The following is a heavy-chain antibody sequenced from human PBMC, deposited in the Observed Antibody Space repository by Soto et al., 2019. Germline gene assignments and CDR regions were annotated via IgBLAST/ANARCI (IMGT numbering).Heavy chain of an antibody. CDR1: GFTFSSYG. J-gene: IGHJ4*02. CDR3: ARDVIPPSQPVGSSGSSEDFHY. CDR2: IWYDGSNK. D-gene: IGHD6-19*01. Sequence: QVQLVESGGGVVQPGRSLRLSCAASGFTFSSYGMHWVRQAPGKGLEWVAVIWYDGSNKYYADSVKGRFTISRDNSKNKLDQQMNILRAQDTDVDYCARDVIPPSQPVGSSGSSEDFHYWGQGTPGTLSS. V-gene: IGHV3-33*01.